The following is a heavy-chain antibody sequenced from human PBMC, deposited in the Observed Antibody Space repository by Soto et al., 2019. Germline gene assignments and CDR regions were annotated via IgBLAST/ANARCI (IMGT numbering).Heavy chain of an antibody. CDR1: GGSFSGYY. CDR3: ARGRGSGWYGNWFDP. D-gene: IGHD6-19*01. V-gene: IGHV4-34*01. Sequence: SETLSLTCAVYGGSFSGYYWSWIRQPPGKGLEWIGEINHSGSTNYNPSLKSRVTISVDTSKNQFSLKLSSVTAADTAVYYCARGRGSGWYGNWFDPWGQGTLVTVSS. J-gene: IGHJ5*02. CDR2: INHSGST.